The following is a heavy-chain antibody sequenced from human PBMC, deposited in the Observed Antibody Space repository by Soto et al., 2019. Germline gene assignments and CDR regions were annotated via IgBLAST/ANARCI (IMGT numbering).Heavy chain of an antibody. CDR2: INPSGGST. CDR1: GYTFTGYY. CDR3: ARAGIVGATPSRGWFDP. Sequence: ASVKVSCKASGYTFTGYYMHWVRQAPGQGLEWMGIINPSGGSTSYAQKFQGRVTMTRDTSTSTVYMELSSLRSEDTAVYYCARAGIVGATPSRGWFDPWGQGTLVTVSS. D-gene: IGHD1-26*01. J-gene: IGHJ5*02. V-gene: IGHV1-46*01.